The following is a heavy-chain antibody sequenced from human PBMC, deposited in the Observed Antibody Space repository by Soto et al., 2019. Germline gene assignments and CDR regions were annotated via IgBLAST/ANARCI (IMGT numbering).Heavy chain of an antibody. D-gene: IGHD6-19*01. J-gene: IGHJ4*02. Sequence: ASVKISCKASGYTFTSYAMHWVRQAPGQRLEWMGWINAGNGNTKYSQKFQGRVTITRDTSASTAYMELSSLRSEDTAVYYCARGGSSGWYRGNWGQGTLVTVSS. CDR2: INAGNGNT. V-gene: IGHV1-3*01. CDR3: ARGGSSGWYRGN. CDR1: GYTFTSYA.